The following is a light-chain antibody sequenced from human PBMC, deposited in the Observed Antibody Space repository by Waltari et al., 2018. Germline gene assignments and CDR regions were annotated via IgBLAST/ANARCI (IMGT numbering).Light chain of an antibody. CDR2: DTS. J-gene: IGKJ4*01. CDR1: QSVFNY. CDR3: QQGSVLPLT. Sequence: EIVLTQSPATLSLSAGERATLSCRASQSVFNYLAWYQQKPGQAPRLLISDTSKRATGIPARFSGSGSGTDFTLTISNLEAEDFALYFCQQGSVLPLTFGGGTKVDIK. V-gene: IGKV3-11*01.